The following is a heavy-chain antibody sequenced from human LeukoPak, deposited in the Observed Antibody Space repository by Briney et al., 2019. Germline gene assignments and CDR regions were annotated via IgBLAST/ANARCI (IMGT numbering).Heavy chain of an antibody. D-gene: IGHD3-22*01. J-gene: IGHJ6*03. CDR3: ARDMYYYDSSGYAAYYMDV. CDR1: GGTFSSYA. V-gene: IGHV1-8*02. Sequence: ASVKVSCKASGGTFSSYAISWVRQATGQGLEWMGWMNPNSGNTGYAQKFQGRVTMTRNTSISTAYMELSSLRSEDTAVYYCARDMYYYDSSGYAAYYMDVWGKGTTVTVSS. CDR2: MNPNSGNT.